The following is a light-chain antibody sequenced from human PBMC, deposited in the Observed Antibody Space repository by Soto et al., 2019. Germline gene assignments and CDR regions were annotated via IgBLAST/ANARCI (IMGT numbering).Light chain of an antibody. Sequence: QSALTQPASVSGSPGQSITISCTGTSSDVGGYNYGSWHQQHPGKAPKLIIFDVSNRPSGVSNRFSGSKSGNTASLTISGLQAEDEADYYCSSYTSSSTVIFGGVTKLTVL. J-gene: IGLJ2*01. V-gene: IGLV2-14*01. CDR3: SSYTSSSTVI. CDR2: DVS. CDR1: SSDVGGYNY.